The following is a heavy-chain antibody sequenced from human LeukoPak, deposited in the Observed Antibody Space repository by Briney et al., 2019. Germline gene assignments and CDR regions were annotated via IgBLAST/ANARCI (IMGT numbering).Heavy chain of an antibody. V-gene: IGHV1-2*06. J-gene: IGHJ3*02. Sequence: GASVKVSCKDSGYTFTANYMHWVRQAPGQGRERMGRINPSSGDTEYGQRFQGRVTLTRDTSSSTANMELRRLRSDDTAVYYCARDPGYSYAFDIWGQGTVVIVSS. CDR3: ARDPGYSYAFDI. D-gene: IGHD2-21*01. CDR1: GYTFTANY. CDR2: INPSSGDT.